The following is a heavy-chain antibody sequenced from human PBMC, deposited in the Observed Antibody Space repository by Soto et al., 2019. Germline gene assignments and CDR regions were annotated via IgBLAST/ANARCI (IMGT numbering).Heavy chain of an antibody. CDR1: GFTFSNAW. Sequence: PGGSLRLSCAASGFTFSNAWMSWVRQAPGKGLEWVGRIKSKTDGGATDYSAPVKGRFSISRDDSKNTLYLQMNSLKTEDTAVYYCTTAPYIWGSFGENFWGQGTLVTVSS. CDR2: IKSKTDGGAT. CDR3: TTAPYIWGSFGENF. V-gene: IGHV3-15*01. D-gene: IGHD3-16*01. J-gene: IGHJ4*02.